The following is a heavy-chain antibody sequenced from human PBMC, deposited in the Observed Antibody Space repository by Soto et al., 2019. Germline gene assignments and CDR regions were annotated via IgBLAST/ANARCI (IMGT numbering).Heavy chain of an antibody. D-gene: IGHD3-22*01. CDR1: GFTFSNYA. Sequence: QVQLVESGGGVVQPGRSLRVSCAASGFTFSNYAMHWVHQAPGKGLEWVAVVSYDESKQFYADSVEGRFTISRDSSKSTLYLHMDNLRDEDTAVYYCARDRVYYYDNSGYYNFDYWGQGTLVTVSS. J-gene: IGHJ4*02. CDR3: ARDRVYYYDNSGYYNFDY. V-gene: IGHV3-30-3*01. CDR2: VSYDESKQ.